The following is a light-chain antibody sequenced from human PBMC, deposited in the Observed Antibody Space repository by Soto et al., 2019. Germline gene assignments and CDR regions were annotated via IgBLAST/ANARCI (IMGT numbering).Light chain of an antibody. CDR2: EVS. J-gene: IGLJ3*02. V-gene: IGLV2-14*01. CDR1: SSDVGAYNY. Sequence: QSVLTQPASVSGSPRQSITISCTETSSDVGAYNYVSWYQQHPGKAPKLMIYEVSNRPSGVSDRFSGSRSGNTASLTISGLQAEDESDYYCISYTSSSTWVFGGGTKLTVL. CDR3: ISYTSSSTWV.